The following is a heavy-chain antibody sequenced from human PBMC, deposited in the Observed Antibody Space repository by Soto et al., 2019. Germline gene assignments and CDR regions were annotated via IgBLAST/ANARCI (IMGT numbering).Heavy chain of an antibody. CDR2: IYWDGAE. D-gene: IGHD3-3*01. Sequence: QITLKESGPTLVKPTQTLTLTCTFSGFSFSTIGVGVGWIRQPPGKALEGLALIYWDGAERYSKSLESRLSIIHDTSKNQVVLTLTNMDPADTATYYCADRRNYDFWSSWGQGTLVTVSS. CDR3: ADRRNYDFWSS. CDR1: GFSFSTIGVG. J-gene: IGHJ5*01. V-gene: IGHV2-5*02.